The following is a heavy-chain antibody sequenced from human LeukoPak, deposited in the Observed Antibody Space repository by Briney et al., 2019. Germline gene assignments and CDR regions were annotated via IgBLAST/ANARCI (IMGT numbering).Heavy chain of an antibody. J-gene: IGHJ5*02. V-gene: IGHV6-1*01. CDR1: GDIVSSNSAA. Sequence: SQTLSLTCALSGDIVSSNSAAWNWIRQTPSRGIEWLGRTYSWSKCYNDYAVSVKSRITIHPDTSKNQFSLQLNSVTPEDTAVYYCARDQGDNWNWFDLWGQGTLVTVSS. D-gene: IGHD1-1*01. CDR2: TYSWSKCYN. CDR3: ARDQGDNWNWFDL.